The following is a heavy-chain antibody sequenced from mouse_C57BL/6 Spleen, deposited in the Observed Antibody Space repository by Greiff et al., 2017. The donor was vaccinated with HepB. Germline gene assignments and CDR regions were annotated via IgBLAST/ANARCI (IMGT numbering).Heavy chain of an antibody. Sequence: EVQLQQSGAELVRPGASVKLSCTASGFNIKDDYMHWVKQRPEQGLEWIGWIDPENGDTEYASKFQGKATIPADTSSNTAYLQLSSLTSEDTAVYYCTTGTTVSMDYWGQGTSVTVSS. CDR3: TTGTTVSMDY. CDR1: GFNIKDDY. CDR2: IDPENGDT. V-gene: IGHV14-4*01. D-gene: IGHD1-1*01. J-gene: IGHJ4*01.